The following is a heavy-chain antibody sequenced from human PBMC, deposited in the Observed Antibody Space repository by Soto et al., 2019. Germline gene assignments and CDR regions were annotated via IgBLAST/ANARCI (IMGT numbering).Heavy chain of an antibody. V-gene: IGHV3-23*01. CDR3: ARTTSDIVLMVYAAGYYGMDV. J-gene: IGHJ6*02. D-gene: IGHD2-8*01. CDR1: GFTFSSYA. CDR2: VSGSGGST. Sequence: GGSLRLSCAASGFTFSSYAMSWVRQAPGKGLEWVSAVSGSGGSTYYADSVKGRFTISRDNSKNTLYLQMNSLRAEDTAVYYCARTTSDIVLMVYAAGYYGMDVWGQGTTVTVS.